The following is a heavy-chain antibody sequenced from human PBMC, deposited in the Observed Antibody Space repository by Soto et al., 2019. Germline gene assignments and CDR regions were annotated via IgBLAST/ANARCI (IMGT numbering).Heavy chain of an antibody. CDR1: GGSFSGYY. CDR3: ARGPRGVATVKYYYGMDV. CDR2: INHSGST. J-gene: IGHJ6*02. V-gene: IGHV4-34*01. D-gene: IGHD5-12*01. Sequence: SETLSLTCAVYGGSFSGYYWSWIRKPPGKGLEWIGEINHSGSTNYNPSLKSRVTISVDTSKNQFSLKLSSVTAADTAVYYCARGPRGVATVKYYYGMDVWGQGTTVTVSS.